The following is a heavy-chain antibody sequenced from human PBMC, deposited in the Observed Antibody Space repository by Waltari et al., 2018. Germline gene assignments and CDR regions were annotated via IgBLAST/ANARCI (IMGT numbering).Heavy chain of an antibody. Sequence: QMQLVQSGPEVKKPGTSVKVSCKASGFTFTSSAMQWVRQARGQRPEWIGWLVVGSVNKNYARMFQERVTIARHMSTSTAYMELSSLRSEDTAVYYCAREGSGSGSKPFDYWGQGTLVTVSS. CDR3: AREGSGSGSKPFDY. V-gene: IGHV1-58*02. D-gene: IGHD3-10*01. CDR2: LVVGSVNK. CDR1: GFTFTSSA. J-gene: IGHJ4*02.